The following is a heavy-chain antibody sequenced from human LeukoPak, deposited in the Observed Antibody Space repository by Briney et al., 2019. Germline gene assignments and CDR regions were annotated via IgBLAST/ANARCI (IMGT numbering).Heavy chain of an antibody. J-gene: IGHJ4*02. CDR2: ISGSGGST. V-gene: IGHV3-23*01. D-gene: IGHD6-13*01. CDR3: AKRGSSWLARHFDY. Sequence: GGALRLSCDASGFTFSSYSMSWVRQAPGKGLEGVSAISGSGGSTYYADSVKGRFTISRDNSKNTLYLQMNSVRAEETAVYYSAKRGSSWLARHFDYWGQGTLVTVSS. CDR1: GFTFSSYS.